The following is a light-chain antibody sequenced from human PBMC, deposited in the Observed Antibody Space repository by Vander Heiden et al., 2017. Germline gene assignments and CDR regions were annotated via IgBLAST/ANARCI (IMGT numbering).Light chain of an antibody. Sequence: QSALTPPASVSGSPGQSITISCTGTSSDVGSYNLVSWYQQHPGKAPKLMIDEGSKRPSGISNRFSGSKSGNTASLTISGLQAEDEADYYCCSYAGSSTVVFGGGTKLTVL. CDR3: CSYAGSSTVV. V-gene: IGLV2-23*01. J-gene: IGLJ2*01. CDR1: SSDVGSYNL. CDR2: EGS.